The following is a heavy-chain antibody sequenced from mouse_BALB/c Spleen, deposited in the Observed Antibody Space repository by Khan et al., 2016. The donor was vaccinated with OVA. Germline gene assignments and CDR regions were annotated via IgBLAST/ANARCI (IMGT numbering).Heavy chain of an antibody. D-gene: IGHD1-2*01. CDR1: GYTFTSYV. CDR3: ERSGRLGLTY. V-gene: IGHV1S136*01. Sequence: VQLQQSGPELVKPGASVKMSCKASGYTFTSYVMHWVKQKPGQGLEWIGYINPNNDGTKYNEKFKGKATLTSDKSSSTAYMEVTSLTSEDSAVYFCERSGRLGLTYWGQGTLVTVSA. J-gene: IGHJ3*01. CDR2: INPNNDGT.